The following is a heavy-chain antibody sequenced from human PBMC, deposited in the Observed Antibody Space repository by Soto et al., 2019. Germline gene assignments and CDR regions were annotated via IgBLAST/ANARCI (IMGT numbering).Heavy chain of an antibody. CDR3: ARGSGDCGGDCYPHYYYYGMDV. CDR1: GGSISSYY. D-gene: IGHD2-21*02. CDR2: IYYSGST. J-gene: IGHJ6*02. Sequence: SETLSLTCTVSGGSISSYYWSWIRQPPGKGLEWIGYIYYSGSTNYNPSLKSRVTISVDTSKNQFSLKLSSVTAADTAVYYCARGSGDCGGDCYPHYYYYGMDVWGQGTTVTVSS. V-gene: IGHV4-59*01.